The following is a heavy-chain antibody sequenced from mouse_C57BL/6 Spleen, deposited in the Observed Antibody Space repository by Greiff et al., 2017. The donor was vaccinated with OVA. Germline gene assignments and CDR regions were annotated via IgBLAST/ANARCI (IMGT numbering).Heavy chain of an antibody. CDR3: ARYGYGDYYAMDY. Sequence: QVQLQQSGPGLVQPSQSLSITCTVSGFSLTSYGVHWVRQSPGKGLEWLGVIWRGGSTDYNAAFMSRLSITKDNSKSQVFLKMNSLQADDTAIYYCARYGYGDYYAMDYWGQGTSVTVSS. CDR2: IWRGGST. V-gene: IGHV2-5*01. J-gene: IGHJ4*01. D-gene: IGHD2-2*01. CDR1: GFSLTSYG.